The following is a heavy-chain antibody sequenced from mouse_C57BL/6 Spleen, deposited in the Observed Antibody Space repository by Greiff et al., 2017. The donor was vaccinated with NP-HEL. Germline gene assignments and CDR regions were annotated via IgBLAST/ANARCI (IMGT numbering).Heavy chain of an antibody. J-gene: IGHJ4*01. CDR1: GYSFTDYN. D-gene: IGHD2-5*01. Sequence: QLQESGPELVKPGASVKISCKASGYSFTDYNMNWVKQSNGKSLEWIGVINPNYGTTSYNQKFKGKATLTVDQSSSTAYMQLNSLTSEDSAVYYCASPAYYSNSFYAMDYWGQGTSVTVSS. CDR3: ASPAYYSNSFYAMDY. CDR2: INPNYGTT. V-gene: IGHV1-39*01.